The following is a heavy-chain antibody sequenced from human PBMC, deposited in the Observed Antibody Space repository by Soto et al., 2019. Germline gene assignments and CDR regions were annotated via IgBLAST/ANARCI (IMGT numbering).Heavy chain of an antibody. CDR1: GGSISSGGYY. V-gene: IGHV4-31*03. CDR3: ARERADTVYYYYGMDV. J-gene: IGHJ6*02. Sequence: SETLSLTCTVSGGSISSGGYYWSWIRQHPGKGLEWIGYIYYSGSTYYNPSLKSRVTISVDTSKNQFSLKLSSVTAADTAVYYCARERADTVYYYYGMDVWGQGTTVTVSS. D-gene: IGHD4-17*01. CDR2: IYYSGST.